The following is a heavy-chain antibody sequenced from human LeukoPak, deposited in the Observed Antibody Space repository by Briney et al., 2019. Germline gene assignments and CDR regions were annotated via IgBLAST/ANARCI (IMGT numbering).Heavy chain of an antibody. J-gene: IGHJ4*02. V-gene: IGHV1-69*05. CDR1: GGTFSSYA. CDR3: ASYCSGGSCYHTDY. Sequence: ASVKVSCKASGGTFSSYAIRWLRQAPGQGLEWMGRIIPIFGTANYAQRFQGRVTITTDESTSTAYMELSSLRSEDTAVYYCASYCSGGSCYHTDYWGQGTLVTVSS. D-gene: IGHD2-15*01. CDR2: IIPIFGTA.